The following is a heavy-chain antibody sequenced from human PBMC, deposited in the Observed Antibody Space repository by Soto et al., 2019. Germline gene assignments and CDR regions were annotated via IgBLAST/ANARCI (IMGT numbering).Heavy chain of an antibody. D-gene: IGHD4-17*01. CDR3: ASQTDYGATGAFDF. CDR2: IYYSGST. Sequence: SETLSLTCTVSGGSISSGDYYWSWIRQPPWKGLEWIGYIYYSGSTYYNPSLKSRVTISVDTSKNQFSLKLSSVTAADTAVYYCASQTDYGATGAFDFWGQGTMVT. J-gene: IGHJ3*01. CDR1: GGSISSGDYY. V-gene: IGHV4-30-4*01.